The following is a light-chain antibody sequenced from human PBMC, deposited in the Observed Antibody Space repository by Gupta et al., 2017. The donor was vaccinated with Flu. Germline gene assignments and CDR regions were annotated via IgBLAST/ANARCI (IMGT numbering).Light chain of an antibody. V-gene: IGKV3-11*01. Sequence: ATLSLSPGDRATLSCRASQSVLAYLDWYKHKPGQAPRLLIYDASTREPGVPARFSGSGYGTELTLSISSREQEDFAVYYCHQRSSWPPLTFGGGTKVEI. CDR1: QSVLAY. CDR3: HQRSSWPPLT. CDR2: DAS. J-gene: IGKJ4*01.